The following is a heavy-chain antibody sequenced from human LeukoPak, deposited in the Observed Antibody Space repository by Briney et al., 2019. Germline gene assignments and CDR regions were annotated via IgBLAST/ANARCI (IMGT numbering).Heavy chain of an antibody. CDR1: GFIATTNY. V-gene: IGHV3-48*01. CDR3: ARDRAAPTWYFDL. Sequence: GGSLRLSCAGSGFIATTNYMSWVRQAPGKGLEWISYISSGSGTIYYADSVKGRFTISRDNGKNSLYLQMSSLRVEDTAVYYCARDRAAPTWYFDLWGRGTLVTVSS. D-gene: IGHD2-15*01. CDR2: ISSGSGTI. J-gene: IGHJ2*01.